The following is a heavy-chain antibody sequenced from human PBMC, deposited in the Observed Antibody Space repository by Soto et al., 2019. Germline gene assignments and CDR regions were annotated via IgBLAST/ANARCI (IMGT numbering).Heavy chain of an antibody. V-gene: IGHV3-21*01. CDR2: ISSSSSYI. CDR1: GFTFSSYS. D-gene: IGHD6-6*01. Sequence: GGSLRLSCAASGFTFSSYSMNWVRQAPGKGLEWVSSISSSSSYIYYADSVKGRFTISRDNAKNSLYLQMNSLRAEDTAVYYCARDSSIAARRVPFDYWGQGTLVTVSS. J-gene: IGHJ4*02. CDR3: ARDSSIAARRVPFDY.